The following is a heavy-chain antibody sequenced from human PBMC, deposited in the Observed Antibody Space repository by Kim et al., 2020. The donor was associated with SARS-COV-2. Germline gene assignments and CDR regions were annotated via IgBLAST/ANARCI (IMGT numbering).Heavy chain of an antibody. J-gene: IGHJ3*02. D-gene: IGHD2-2*02. V-gene: IGHV2-5*02. CDR2: IYWDDDK. CDR3: AHNRADCSSTSCYTYDAFDI. CDR1: GFSLSTSGVG. Sequence: SGPTLVNPTQTLTLTCTFSGFSLSTSGVGVGWIRQPPGKALEWLALIYWDDDKHYSPSLKSRLTITKDTSKNQVVLTMTNMDPVDTATYYCAHNRADCSSTSCYTYDAFDIWGQGTMVTVSS.